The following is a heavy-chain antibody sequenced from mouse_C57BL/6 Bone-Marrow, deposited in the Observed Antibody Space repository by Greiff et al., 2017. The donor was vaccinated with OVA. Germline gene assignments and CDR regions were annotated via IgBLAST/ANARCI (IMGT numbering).Heavy chain of an antibody. CDR3: ARTGVHSWDGFAY. J-gene: IGHJ3*01. V-gene: IGHV1-54*01. CDR2: INPGSGGT. Sequence: QVHVKQSGAELVRPGTSVKVSCKASGYAFTNYLIEWVKQRPGQGLEWIGVINPGSGGTNYNEKFKGKATLTADKSSSTAYMQLSSLTSEDSAVYFCARTGVHSWDGFAYWGQGTLVTVSA. D-gene: IGHD3-1*01. CDR1: GYAFTNYL.